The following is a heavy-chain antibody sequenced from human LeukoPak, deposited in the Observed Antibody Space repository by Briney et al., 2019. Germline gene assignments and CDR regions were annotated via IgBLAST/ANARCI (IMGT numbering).Heavy chain of an antibody. V-gene: IGHV3-74*01. J-gene: IGHJ4*02. D-gene: IGHD6-19*01. CDR3: ARDLLSSGWYSLGY. CDR1: GFTFTTYW. CDR2: INSDGSIT. Sequence: PGGSLRLSCAASGFTFTTYWMHWVRQAPGKGLVWVSHINSDGSITSYADSVKGRFTISRDNAKNTLYLQMNSLRAEDTAVYYCARDLLSSGWYSLGYWGQGTLVAVSS.